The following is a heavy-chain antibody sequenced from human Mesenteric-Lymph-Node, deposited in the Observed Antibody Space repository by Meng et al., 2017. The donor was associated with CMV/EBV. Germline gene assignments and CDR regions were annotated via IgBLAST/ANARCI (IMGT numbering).Heavy chain of an antibody. CDR3: ARDPSPDGMDV. CDR1: GFTFRSYS. V-gene: IGHV3-21*01. Sequence: GESLKISCAASGFTFRSYSMNWVRQAPGKGLEWVSSISASGIYIYYADSVKGRFTISRDSAKNSLYLQMNSLRAEDTAVYYCARDPSPDGMDVWGQGTTVTVSS. CDR2: ISASGIYI. D-gene: IGHD1-14*01. J-gene: IGHJ6*02.